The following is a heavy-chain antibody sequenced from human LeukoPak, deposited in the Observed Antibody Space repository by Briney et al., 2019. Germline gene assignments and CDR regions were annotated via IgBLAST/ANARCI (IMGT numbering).Heavy chain of an antibody. CDR3: AREEGFCRSTSCSAPFDY. Sequence: GASVKVSCKASGYTFTGYYMHRVRQAPGQGLEWMGWINPNSGDTIYAQKFQGRVTMTGDTSISTAYMELRRLRSDDTAVYYCAREEGFCRSTSCSAPFDYWGQGTLVIVSS. CDR2: INPNSGDT. V-gene: IGHV1-2*02. CDR1: GYTFTGYY. D-gene: IGHD2-2*01. J-gene: IGHJ4*02.